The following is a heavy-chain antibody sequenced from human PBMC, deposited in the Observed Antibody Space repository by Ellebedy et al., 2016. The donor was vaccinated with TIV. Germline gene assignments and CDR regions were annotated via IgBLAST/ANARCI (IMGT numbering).Heavy chain of an antibody. D-gene: IGHD5-12*01. V-gene: IGHV3-72*01. Sequence: GESLKISCATSGLSFSDHFMDWVRQAPGKGLEWVGRIGDKANSHFTQYAASVKGRFTISRDDSKNSLYLQMNTLKTEDTAIYYCARIGYSAAEFDFWGQGTLVTVSS. CDR1: GLSFSDHF. CDR3: ARIGYSAAEFDF. J-gene: IGHJ4*02. CDR2: IGDKANSHFT.